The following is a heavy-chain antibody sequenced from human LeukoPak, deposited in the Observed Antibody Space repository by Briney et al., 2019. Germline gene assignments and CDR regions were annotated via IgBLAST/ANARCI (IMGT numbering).Heavy chain of an antibody. V-gene: IGHV4-31*03. CDR1: GGSISSGGYY. D-gene: IGHD3-10*01. Sequence: SETLSLTCTVSGGSISSGGYYWSWIRQHPGKGLEWIGYIYYSGSTYYNPSLKSRVTISVDTSKNQFSLKLSSVTAADTAVYYCARTGARGRDYYYTDVWGKGTTVTVSS. J-gene: IGHJ6*03. CDR3: ARTGARGRDYYYTDV. CDR2: IYYSGST.